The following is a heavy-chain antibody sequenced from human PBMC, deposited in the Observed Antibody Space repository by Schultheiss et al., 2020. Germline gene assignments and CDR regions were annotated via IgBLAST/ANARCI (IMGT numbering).Heavy chain of an antibody. Sequence: GGSLRLSCAASGFTFSSYAMSWVRQAPGKGLEWVSAIGASGAGTYYADSVKGRFTISRDNSKNTLYLQMNSLRAEDTAVYYCAKDLRFVVVVAAAHDAFDIWGQGTMVTVSS. V-gene: IGHV3-23*01. D-gene: IGHD2-15*01. CDR2: IGASGAGT. CDR3: AKDLRFVVVVAAAHDAFDI. CDR1: GFTFSSYA. J-gene: IGHJ3*02.